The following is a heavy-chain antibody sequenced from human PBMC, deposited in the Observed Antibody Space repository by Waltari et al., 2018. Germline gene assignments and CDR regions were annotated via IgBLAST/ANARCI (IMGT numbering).Heavy chain of an antibody. D-gene: IGHD3-3*01. CDR1: GGSISSYY. CDR3: ARVQPWFGVVPLGAFDI. V-gene: IGHV4-59*01. Sequence: QVQLQESGPGLVNPSETLSLTCTVSGGSISSYYWSWLRQPPGKGLEWIGYIYYSGSTNYTPSLKSRVTISVDTSKNQFSLKLSSVTAVDTAVYYCARVQPWFGVVPLGAFDIWGQGTMVTVSS. CDR2: IYYSGST. J-gene: IGHJ3*02.